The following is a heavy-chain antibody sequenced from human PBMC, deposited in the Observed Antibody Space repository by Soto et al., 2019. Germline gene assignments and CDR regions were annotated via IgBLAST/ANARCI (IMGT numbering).Heavy chain of an antibody. J-gene: IGHJ4*02. CDR1: GYSFTSYW. D-gene: IGHD2-21*02. Sequence: GESLKISCKGSGYSFTSYWIGWVRQMPGKGLEWMGIIYPGDPDTRYSPSFQGRVPISPEKPISTAYLRGSSLKAWDTAMYYCARSDQGGNLSYFACWGQGPLVTVSS. CDR2: IYPGDPDT. CDR3: ARSDQGGNLSYFAC. V-gene: IGHV5-51*04.